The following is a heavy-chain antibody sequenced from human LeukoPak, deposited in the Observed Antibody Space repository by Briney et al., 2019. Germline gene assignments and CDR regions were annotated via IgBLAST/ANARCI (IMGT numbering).Heavy chain of an antibody. V-gene: IGHV4-59*11. CDR1: GGSTSSHY. J-gene: IGHJ1*01. D-gene: IGHD3-10*01. Sequence: SETLSLTCTVSGGSTSSHYWSWIRQPPGKGLEWIGYIYYSGSTNYNPSLKSRVTISVDTSKNQFSLKLSSVTAADTAVYYCARESDFSGRYFQHWGQGTLVTVSS. CDR2: IYYSGST. CDR3: ARESDFSGRYFQH.